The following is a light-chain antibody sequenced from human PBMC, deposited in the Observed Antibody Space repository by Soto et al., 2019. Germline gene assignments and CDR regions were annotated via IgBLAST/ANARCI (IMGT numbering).Light chain of an antibody. V-gene: IGKV3-15*01. Sequence: EIVMTQSPATLSVSPGERATLSCRASQNISTNLAWYQQKPGQAPRLLIYGASTRATGIPARFSGSGSGTDFTLTISSLQSEDVAVYYCYKYHNWPPGTFGQGTKVEIK. CDR3: YKYHNWPPGT. CDR2: GAS. J-gene: IGKJ1*01. CDR1: QNISTN.